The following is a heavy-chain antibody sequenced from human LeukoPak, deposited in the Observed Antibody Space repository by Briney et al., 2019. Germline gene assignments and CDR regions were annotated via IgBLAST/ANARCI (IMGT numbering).Heavy chain of an antibody. CDR1: GFIFSDYH. J-gene: IGHJ4*02. Sequence: GSLRLSCAASGFIFSDYHMSWIRQASGKGLEWVAYISPGGDAVYFANSVRGRITISRDNAKNSLFLQMSSLTAEDTAVYYCSGGRDITVAGPGGYFDYWGQGSLVTVSS. CDR2: ISPGGDAV. CDR3: SGGRDITVAGPGGYFDY. V-gene: IGHV3-11*01. D-gene: IGHD6-19*01.